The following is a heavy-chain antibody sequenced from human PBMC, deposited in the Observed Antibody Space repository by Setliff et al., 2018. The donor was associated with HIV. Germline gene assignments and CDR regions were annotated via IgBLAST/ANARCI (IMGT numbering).Heavy chain of an antibody. CDR2: IIPVGGKT. D-gene: IGHD4-4*01. V-gene: IGHV1-69*04. J-gene: IGHJ3*02. CDR1: GYTFSGYY. CDR3: ARDRSNYVGLDAFDI. Sequence: GASVKVSCKASGYTFSGYYLHWVRQAPGQGLEWMGRIIPVGGKTNYAQKFQGRVTISADKSTSTAYMELSSLRSEDTAVYYCARDRSNYVGLDAFDIWGQGTMVTVSS.